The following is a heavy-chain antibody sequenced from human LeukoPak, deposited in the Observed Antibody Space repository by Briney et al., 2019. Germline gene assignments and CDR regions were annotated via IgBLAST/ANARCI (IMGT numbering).Heavy chain of an antibody. V-gene: IGHV4-34*01. CDR1: GGSFSGYY. CDR3: ARAGHYFGGDRSQRYGMDV. J-gene: IGHJ6*02. CDR2: INHSGSP. Sequence: PSQTLSLTCALYGGSFSGYYWSWIRHPPGKGLEWIGEINHSGSPNYNPSLKSRVTISVEPSKNQFSLKVSSVTAADTVVYHCARAGHYFGGDRSQRYGMDVWGQGTTVTVSS. D-gene: IGHD2-21*02.